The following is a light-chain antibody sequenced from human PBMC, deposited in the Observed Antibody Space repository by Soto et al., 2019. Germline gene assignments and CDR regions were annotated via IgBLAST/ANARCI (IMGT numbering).Light chain of an antibody. CDR3: CSYAGSSTLYV. J-gene: IGLJ1*01. V-gene: IGLV2-23*01. CDR2: EGS. CDR1: SSDVGSYNL. Sequence: SVLPQPGSVSGSPGQSINISCTGTSSDVGSYNLVSWYQQHPGKAPKLMIYEGSKRPSGVSNRFSGSKSGNTASLTISGLQAEDEADYYCCSYAGSSTLYVFGTGTKVTVL.